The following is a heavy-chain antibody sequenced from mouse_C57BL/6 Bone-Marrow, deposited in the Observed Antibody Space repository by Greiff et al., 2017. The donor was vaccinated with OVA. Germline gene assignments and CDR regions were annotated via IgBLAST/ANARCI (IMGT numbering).Heavy chain of an antibody. CDR3: ARSYYCSSYVFGV. D-gene: IGHD1-1*01. CDR2: IDPSDSYT. V-gene: IGHV1-69*01. CDR1: GYTFTSYW. Sequence: VQLQQPGAELVMPGASVKLSCKASGYTFTSYWMHWVKQRPGQGLEWIGEIDPSDSYTNYNQKFKGKTTLTVDKSSSTAYIQLSSLTSEDSAVYYCARSYYCSSYVFGVWGTGTTVTVSS. J-gene: IGHJ1*03.